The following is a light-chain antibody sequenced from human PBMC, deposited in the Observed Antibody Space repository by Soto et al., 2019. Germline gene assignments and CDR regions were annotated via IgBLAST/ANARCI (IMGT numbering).Light chain of an antibody. CDR1: QSVSSSY. CDR3: QQYGSSSRT. Sequence: EIVLTQSPGTLSLSPGERATLSCRASQSVSSSYLAWYQQKPGQAPRLLIYGASSRATGIPDRFSGSGSCTSFTLNISRLEPAELAVYYWQQYGSSSRTFGQGTKVEI. V-gene: IGKV3-20*01. CDR2: GAS. J-gene: IGKJ1*01.